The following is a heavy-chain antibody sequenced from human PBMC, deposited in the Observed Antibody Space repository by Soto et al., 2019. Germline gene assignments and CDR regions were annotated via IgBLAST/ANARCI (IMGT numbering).Heavy chain of an antibody. V-gene: IGHV3-48*02. Sequence: DVQLVGSGGGLVQPGGSLRLSCVASGFPFSSYAMHWVRQAPGKGLEWISYINGARTTTFYADSVKGRFTVSRDNAKNSVYLQMSSLRHEDTAFYYCARDLSHWGQGMLVTVSS. CDR2: INGARTTT. CDR1: GFPFSSYA. CDR3: ARDLSH. J-gene: IGHJ4*02.